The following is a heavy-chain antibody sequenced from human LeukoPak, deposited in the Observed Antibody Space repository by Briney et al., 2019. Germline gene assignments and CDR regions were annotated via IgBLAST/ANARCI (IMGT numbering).Heavy chain of an antibody. CDR3: AKKGGAAFYNWFDP. Sequence: GRSLRLSCAASGFTFSSFGMHWVRQAPGKGQEWVADVRYAGSTQKYADSPEGRVTIARDKSKNALYLQIDSLRPEDTAVYYCAKKGGAAFYNWFDPWGQGTLVTVSS. CDR2: VRYAGSTQ. D-gene: IGHD1-26*01. CDR1: GFTFSSFG. J-gene: IGHJ5*02. V-gene: IGHV3-30*02.